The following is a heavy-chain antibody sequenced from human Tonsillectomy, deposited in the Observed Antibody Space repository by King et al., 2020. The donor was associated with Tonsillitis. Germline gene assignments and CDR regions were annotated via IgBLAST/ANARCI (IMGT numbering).Heavy chain of an antibody. J-gene: IGHJ6*02. CDR3: ARDYSNYENYYYYGMDV. V-gene: IGHV4-39*02. Sequence: QLQESGPGLVKPSETLSLTCTVSGGSISSSSYYWGWIRQPPGKGLEWIGSIYYSGSTYYNPSLKSRVTISVETSKNQFSLKLSSVTAADTAVYYCARDYSNYENYYYYGMDVWGQGTTVTVSS. CDR1: GGSISSSSYY. CDR2: IYYSGST. D-gene: IGHD4-11*01.